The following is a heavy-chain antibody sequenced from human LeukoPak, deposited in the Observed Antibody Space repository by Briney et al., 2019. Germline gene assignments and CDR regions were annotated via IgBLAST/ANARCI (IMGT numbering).Heavy chain of an antibody. V-gene: IGHV5-51*01. Sequence: GESLKISCKGSGYSITTYWIGWVRQMPGKGLELMGIIYPGDPDTRYSPSFQGQVTISADKSISTAYLQWSSLKASDTAMYYCARSHSSGWFPSDYWGQGTLVTVTS. CDR2: IYPGDPDT. CDR3: ARSHSSGWFPSDY. CDR1: GYSITTYW. D-gene: IGHD6-19*01. J-gene: IGHJ4*02.